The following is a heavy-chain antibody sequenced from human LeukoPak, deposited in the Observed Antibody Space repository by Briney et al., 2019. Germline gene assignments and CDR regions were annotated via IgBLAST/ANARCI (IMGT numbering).Heavy chain of an antibody. D-gene: IGHD2-15*01. CDR2: IKQDGSEK. Sequence: GGSLRLSCAASGFTFSSYWMSWVRQAPGKGLEWVANIKQDGSEKYYVDSVKGRFTISRDNSKNTLYLQMNSLRAEDTAVYYCANTATRVFSYWGQGTLVTVSS. V-gene: IGHV3-7*03. CDR1: GFTFSSYW. CDR3: ANTATRVFSY. J-gene: IGHJ4*02.